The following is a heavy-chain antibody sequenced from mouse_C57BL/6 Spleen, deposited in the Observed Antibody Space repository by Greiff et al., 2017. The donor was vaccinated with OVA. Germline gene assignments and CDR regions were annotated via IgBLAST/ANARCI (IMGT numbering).Heavy chain of an antibody. Sequence: QVQLQQSGAELVKPGASVKLSCKASGYTFTSYWMHWVKQRPGQGLEWIGMIHPNSGSTNYNEKFKSKATLTVDKSSSTAYMQLSSLTSEDSAVYYCARSGGLVFDYWGQGTTLTVSS. CDR3: ARSGGLVFDY. CDR1: GYTFTSYW. D-gene: IGHD1-3*01. V-gene: IGHV1-64*01. J-gene: IGHJ2*01. CDR2: IHPNSGST.